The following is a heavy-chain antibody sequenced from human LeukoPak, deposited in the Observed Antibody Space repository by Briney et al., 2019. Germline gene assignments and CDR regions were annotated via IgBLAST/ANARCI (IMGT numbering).Heavy chain of an antibody. CDR3: ASHEMATIAGYFDY. D-gene: IGHD5-24*01. CDR2: ISGSGVST. V-gene: IGHV3-23*01. Sequence: HPGRSLRLSCAASGFTFSSYGMHSVRQAPGKGLEWVSAISGSGVSTYYADSVKGRFTISRDNSKNTLYLQMNSLRAEDTAVYYCASHEMATIAGYFDYWGQGTLVTVSS. CDR1: GFTFSSYG. J-gene: IGHJ4*02.